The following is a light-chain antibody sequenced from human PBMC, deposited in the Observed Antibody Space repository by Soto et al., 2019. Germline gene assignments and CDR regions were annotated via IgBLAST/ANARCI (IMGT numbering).Light chain of an antibody. V-gene: IGLV4-69*01. CDR2: LNSDGSH. CDR3: QTWDTGIGVV. Sequence: QSVLTQSPSASASLGASVKLTCTLSSGHSSYAIAWHQQQPEKGPRYLMKLNSDGSHSKGDGIPDRFSGSSSGAERYLTISSPQSEDEADYYCQTWDTGIGVVFGGGTKLTVL. J-gene: IGLJ2*01. CDR1: SGHSSYA.